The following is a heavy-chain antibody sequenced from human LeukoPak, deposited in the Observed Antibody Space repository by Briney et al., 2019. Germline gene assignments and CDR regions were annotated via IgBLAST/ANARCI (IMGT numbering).Heavy chain of an antibody. CDR3: GEPYTSNFYDY. J-gene: IGHJ4*02. CDR2: IVVGSGNT. V-gene: IGHV1-58*02. Sequence: GASVKVSCKASGFTFTSSAMQWVRQARGQRLEWIGWIVVGSGNTNYAQKFQERVTITRDMSTSTAYMELNSLRAEDTAVYFCGEPYTSNFYDYWGQGTLITVSS. D-gene: IGHD6-13*01. CDR1: GFTFTSSA.